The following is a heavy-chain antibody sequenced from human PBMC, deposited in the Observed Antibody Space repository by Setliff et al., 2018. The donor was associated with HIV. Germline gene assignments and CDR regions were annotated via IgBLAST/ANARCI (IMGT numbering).Heavy chain of an antibody. Sequence: GGSLRLSCSVSGFTFGDYAMSWFRQAPGRGLEWVGFIRDKTYGETTEYGASVKGRFTISRDDSKSIAYLQMNSLKTEDTAMYYCTRDSWRLRDSWGQGTLVTVSS. V-gene: IGHV3-49*03. CDR2: IRDKTYGETT. CDR3: TRDSWRLRDS. CDR1: GFTFGDYA. J-gene: IGHJ4*02.